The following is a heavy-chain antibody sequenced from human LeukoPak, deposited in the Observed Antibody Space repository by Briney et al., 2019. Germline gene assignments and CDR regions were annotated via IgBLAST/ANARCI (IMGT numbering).Heavy chain of an antibody. J-gene: IGHJ4*02. CDR3: ARNGYCSSTSCSSFDY. CDR1: GFTVSSNY. V-gene: IGHV3-53*01. Sequence: GGSLRLSCAASGFTVSSNYMSWVRQAPGKGLEWVAVIYSGGSTYYADSVKARFTISRDNSKNTLYLKMNSLRAEDTAVYYCARNGYCSSTSCSSFDYWGQGTLVTVSS. CDR2: IYSGGST. D-gene: IGHD2-2*01.